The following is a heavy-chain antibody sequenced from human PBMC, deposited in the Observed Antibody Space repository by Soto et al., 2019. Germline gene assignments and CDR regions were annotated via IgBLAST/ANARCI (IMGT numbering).Heavy chain of an antibody. Sequence: QVQLQESGPGLVKPAETLSLTCTVSAGSISGYSWSLIRQPPGQGLEWIWYMSCSGSTHKYNPTTSQPSLQSRVTISVDTSQNQFSLKLSYVTAADTPSYYCASHRGYRSSWGSFAPWRPGTLVTVAS. CDR2: MSCSGSTHKYNPT. J-gene: IGHJ5*02. CDR1: AGSISGYS. V-gene: IGHV4-59*08. D-gene: IGHD6-19*01. CDR3: ASHRGYRSSWGSFAP.